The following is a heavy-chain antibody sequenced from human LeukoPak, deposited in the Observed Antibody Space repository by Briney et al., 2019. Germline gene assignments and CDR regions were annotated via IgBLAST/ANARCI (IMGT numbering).Heavy chain of an antibody. Sequence: SETLPLTCTVSGGSISSYYWSWIRQPPGKGLEWIGYIYYSGSTNYNPSLKSRVTISVDTSKNQFSLQLTSVTPDDTAVYYCAKSQLLRQAEHCSGGRCYWPFWLDPWGQGTLVTVSS. V-gene: IGHV4-59*08. CDR3: AKSQLLRQAEHCSGGRCYWPFWLDP. CDR2: IYYSGST. J-gene: IGHJ5*02. D-gene: IGHD2-15*01. CDR1: GGSISSYY.